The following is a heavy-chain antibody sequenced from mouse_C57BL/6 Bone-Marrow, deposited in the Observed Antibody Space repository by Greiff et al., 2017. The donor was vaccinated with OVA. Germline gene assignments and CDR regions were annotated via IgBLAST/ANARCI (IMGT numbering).Heavy chain of an antibody. Sequence: EVKLMESGGGLVQPGGSLKLSCAASGFTFSDYGMAWVRQAPRKGPEWVAFISNLAYSIYYADTVTGRFTISRENAKNTLYLEMSSLRSEDTAMYYCARRRLLYYYGSSYAMDYWGQGTSVTVSS. D-gene: IGHD1-1*01. CDR3: ARRRLLYYYGSSYAMDY. CDR1: GFTFSDYG. J-gene: IGHJ4*01. CDR2: ISNLAYSI. V-gene: IGHV5-15*04.